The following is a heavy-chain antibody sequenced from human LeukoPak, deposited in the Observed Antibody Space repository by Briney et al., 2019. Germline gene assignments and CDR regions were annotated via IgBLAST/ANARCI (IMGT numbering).Heavy chain of an antibody. D-gene: IGHD3-3*01. V-gene: IGHV4-4*07. CDR1: GGSINSYY. Sequence: SETLSLTCTVSGGSINSYYWGWIRQPAGKGLEWISRIYTSGSTNYNPSLKSRVTISVDTSKNQFSLNLTSVTAADTAVYYCVRDQGFLGYWGQGTLVTVSS. CDR3: VRDQGFLGY. CDR2: IYTSGST. J-gene: IGHJ4*02.